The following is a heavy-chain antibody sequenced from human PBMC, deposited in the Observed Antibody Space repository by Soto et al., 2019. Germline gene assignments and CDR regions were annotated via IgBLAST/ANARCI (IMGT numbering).Heavy chain of an antibody. V-gene: IGHV4-4*02. Sequence: QVQLQESGPGLVKPSGTLSLTCSVSGGSISSSNWWSWGRQPPGKGLEWIGEIYHSGSTNYNPTLKSRVTISVDKSKNPFSMKLSSVTAADTAVYSCVRRQVVSERTFDIWGQGTMVTVSS. J-gene: IGHJ3*02. CDR1: GGSISSSNW. CDR3: VRRQVVSERTFDI. CDR2: IYHSGST. D-gene: IGHD2-15*01.